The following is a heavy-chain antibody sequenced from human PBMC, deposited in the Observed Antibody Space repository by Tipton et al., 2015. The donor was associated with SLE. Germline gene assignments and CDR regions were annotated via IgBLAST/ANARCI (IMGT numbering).Heavy chain of an antibody. V-gene: IGHV3-74*01. Sequence: GSLRLSCAPSGFTFSDHYMDWVRQAPGKGLEWVARISGDGRRASYADSAKGRFTISRDNARSTLYLQMNSLRVEDTAVYYCAVMTVIVPPDYWGQGTLVTVSS. D-gene: IGHD2-21*02. CDR3: AVMTVIVPPDY. J-gene: IGHJ4*02. CDR1: GFTFSDHY. CDR2: ISGDGRRA.